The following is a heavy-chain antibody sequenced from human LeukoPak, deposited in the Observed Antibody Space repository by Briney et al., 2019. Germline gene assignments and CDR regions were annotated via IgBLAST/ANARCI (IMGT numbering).Heavy chain of an antibody. CDR1: GFTFSSYS. D-gene: IGHD6-19*01. CDR3: ARANRIAVVPGGLYYFDY. J-gene: IGHJ4*02. Sequence: GGSLRLSCAASGFTFSSYSMNWVRQAPGKGLEWVSSISSSSSYIYYADSVKGRFTISRDNAKNSLYLQMNSLRAEDTAVYYCARANRIAVVPGGLYYFDYWGQGTLVTVSS. V-gene: IGHV3-21*01. CDR2: ISSSSSYI.